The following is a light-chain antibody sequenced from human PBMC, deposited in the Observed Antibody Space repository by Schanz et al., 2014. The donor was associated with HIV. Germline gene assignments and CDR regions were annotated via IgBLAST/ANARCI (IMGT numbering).Light chain of an antibody. Sequence: QSVLTQPPSTSGTPGQRVIISCSGSTSNIGSNTVNWYQQLPRTAPKLLIYSNNQRPSGVPDRFSGSKSGTSASLLISGLQSEEEADYYCATWDDSLNGAVFGGGTQLTVL. J-gene: IGLJ7*01. CDR3: ATWDDSLNGAV. CDR1: TSNIGSNT. CDR2: SNN. V-gene: IGLV1-44*01.